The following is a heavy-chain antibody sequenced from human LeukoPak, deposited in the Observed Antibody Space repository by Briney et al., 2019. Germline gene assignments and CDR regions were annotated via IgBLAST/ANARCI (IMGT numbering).Heavy chain of an antibody. CDR2: IYTSGGT. V-gene: IGHV4-4*09. CDR3: ARRGKVTPYYYYYMDV. Sequence: SETLSLTCTVSGGSISSYYWSWIRQPPGKGLEWIGYIYTSGGTNYNPSLKSRVTISVDTSKNQFSLKLSSVTAADTAVYYCARRGKVTPYYYYYMDVWGKGTTVTVSS. D-gene: IGHD4-23*01. J-gene: IGHJ6*03. CDR1: GGSISSYY.